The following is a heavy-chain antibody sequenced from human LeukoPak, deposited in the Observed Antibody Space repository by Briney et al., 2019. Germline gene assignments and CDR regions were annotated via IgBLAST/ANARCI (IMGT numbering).Heavy chain of an antibody. V-gene: IGHV3-53*04. CDR3: ARGDSSSFFDY. D-gene: IGHD6-13*01. CDR1: GFTVSSNY. Sequence: PGGTLRLSCAASGFTVSSNYMSWVRQAPGKGLEWVSVIYSGGSTYYADSVKGRFTISRHNSKNTLYLQMNSLRAEDTAVYYCARGDSSSFFDYWGQGTLVTVSS. J-gene: IGHJ4*02. CDR2: IYSGGST.